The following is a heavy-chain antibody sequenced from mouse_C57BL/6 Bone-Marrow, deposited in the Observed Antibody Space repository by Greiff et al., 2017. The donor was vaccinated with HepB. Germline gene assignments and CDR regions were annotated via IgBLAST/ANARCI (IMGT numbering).Heavy chain of an antibody. D-gene: IGHD2-5*01. CDR2: INPNSGST. V-gene: IGHV1-64*01. CDR1: GYTFTSYW. CDR3: YSNFTFAY. Sequence: VQLQHPGAELVKPGASVKLSCKASGYTFTSYWMHWVKQRPGQGLEWIGMINPNSGSTNYNEKFKSKATLTVDKSSSTAYMQLSSLTSEDSAVYYCYSNFTFAYWGQGTLVTVSA. J-gene: IGHJ3*01.